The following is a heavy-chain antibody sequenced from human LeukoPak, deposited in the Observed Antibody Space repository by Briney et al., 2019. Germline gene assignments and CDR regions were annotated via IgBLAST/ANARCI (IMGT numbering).Heavy chain of an antibody. J-gene: IGHJ5*02. CDR3: GSYASGSPRFDP. Sequence: GGSLRLSCAASGFTFGSYSMIWVRQAPAKGLEWVSIISSSSSSIYYADSVKGRFTISRDNAKNSVYLQMNSLRDEGTAVYFCGSYASGSPRFDPWGQGTLVTVSS. V-gene: IGHV3-48*02. D-gene: IGHD3-10*01. CDR2: ISSSSSSI. CDR1: GFTFGSYS.